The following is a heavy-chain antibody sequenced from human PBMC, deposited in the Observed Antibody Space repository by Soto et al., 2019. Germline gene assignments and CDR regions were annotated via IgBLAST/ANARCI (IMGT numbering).Heavy chain of an antibody. D-gene: IGHD5-18*01. CDR2: IVVGSGNT. J-gene: IGHJ5*02. CDR3: ATHPGYSYGGNWFDP. V-gene: IGHV1-58*02. Sequence: ASVKVSCKASGFTFTSSAMQWVRQARGQRLEWIGWIVVGSGNTNYAQKFQERVTITRDMSTSTAYMELSSLRSEDTAMYYCATHPGYSYGGNWFDPWGQGTLVTVSS. CDR1: GFTFTSSA.